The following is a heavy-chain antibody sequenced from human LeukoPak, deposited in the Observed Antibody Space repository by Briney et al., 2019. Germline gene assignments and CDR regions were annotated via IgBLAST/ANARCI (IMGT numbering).Heavy chain of an antibody. CDR1: GGSFSTYY. Sequence: SETLSLTCTVSGGSFSTYYWSWIRQPAGKGLEWIGHIYTSGTTNYNPSLKSRVTMSIDTSKNQFSLKLSSVTAADTAIYCCARDAKYYYGSRTYFFFEYWGQGTLLTVSS. V-gene: IGHV4-4*07. CDR2: IYTSGTT. D-gene: IGHD3-10*01. CDR3: ARDAKYYYGSRTYFFFEY. J-gene: IGHJ4*02.